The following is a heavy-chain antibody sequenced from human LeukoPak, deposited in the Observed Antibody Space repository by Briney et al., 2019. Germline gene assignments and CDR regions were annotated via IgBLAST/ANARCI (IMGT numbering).Heavy chain of an antibody. J-gene: IGHJ4*02. V-gene: IGHV1-2*02. CDR3: ARGRDSGTSSTFDY. CDR1: GYTFTDYF. CDR2: INPNSGVT. Sequence: ASVKVSCKASGYTFTDYFMHWVRQAPGRGLEWMGWINPNSGVTNYALEFQGRVTMTADTSIITVYMELSRLRSDDTALYFCARGRDSGTSSTFDYWGQGTLVTVSS. D-gene: IGHD1-26*01.